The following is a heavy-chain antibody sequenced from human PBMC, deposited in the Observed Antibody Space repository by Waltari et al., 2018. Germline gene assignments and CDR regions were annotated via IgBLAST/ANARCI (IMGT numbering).Heavy chain of an antibody. CDR2: LHAGGAA. V-gene: IGHV3-53*01. Sequence: EVQLVDSGGGLIQPGGSLRTSCVALGFPVSPNSLCRVRQAPGKGLEWVSVLHAGGAAYYAESVKGRFTVSRDNSKNTLYLQMNSLRDEDTAIYFCARAGLGSPSQWLQLLDLWGQGTLVTVSS. D-gene: IGHD5-12*01. J-gene: IGHJ5*02. CDR3: ARAGLGSPSQWLQLLDL. CDR1: GFPVSPNS.